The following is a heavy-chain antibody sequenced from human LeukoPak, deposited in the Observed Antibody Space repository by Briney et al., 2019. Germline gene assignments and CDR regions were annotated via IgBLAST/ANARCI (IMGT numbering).Heavy chain of an antibody. D-gene: IGHD3-3*01. V-gene: IGHV4-4*02. J-gene: IGHJ3*02. CDR3: ARNNYDFRSGYYTPEAFDI. CDR2: IYYSGST. CDR1: GGSISSSNW. Sequence: ASETLSLTCAVSGGSISSSNWRSWVRQPPGKGLEWIGYIYYSGSTKYNPSLKSRVTISVDTSKNQFSLKLRSVTAADTAVYYCARNNYDFRSGYYTPEAFDIWGQGTMVTVSS.